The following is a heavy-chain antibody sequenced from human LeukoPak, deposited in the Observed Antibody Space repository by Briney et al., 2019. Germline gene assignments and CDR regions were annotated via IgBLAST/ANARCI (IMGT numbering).Heavy chain of an antibody. CDR1: GFTVSSNY. D-gene: IGHD6-19*01. V-gene: IGHV3-23*01. CDR3: AKDSYSSGWPINFDY. CDR2: ISGSGGST. Sequence: PGGSLRLSCAASGFTVSSNYMSWVRQAPGKGLEWVSAISGSGGSTYYADSVKGRFTISRDNSKNTLYLQMNSLRAEDTAVYYCAKDSYSSGWPINFDYWGQGTLVTVSS. J-gene: IGHJ4*02.